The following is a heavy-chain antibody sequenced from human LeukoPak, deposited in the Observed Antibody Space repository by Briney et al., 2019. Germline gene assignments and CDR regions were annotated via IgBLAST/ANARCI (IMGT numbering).Heavy chain of an antibody. CDR2: ISSSSNNI. J-gene: IGHJ1*01. CDR1: GFTFSSYS. D-gene: IGHD4-23*01. Sequence: PGGSLRLSCAASGFTFSSYSMDWVRQARGKGLEWVSSISSSSNNIYYADSVKGRFTISRDNGKNSLHLLMNSLRAEDTAVYYCVYGGGYFQHWGQGTLVTVSS. CDR3: VYGGGYFQH. V-gene: IGHV3-21*01.